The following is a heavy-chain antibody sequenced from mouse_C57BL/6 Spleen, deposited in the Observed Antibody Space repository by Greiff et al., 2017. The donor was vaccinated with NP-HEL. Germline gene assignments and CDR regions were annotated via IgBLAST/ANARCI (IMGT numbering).Heavy chain of an antibody. CDR3: ANEGRFAY. CDR1: GYTFTSYG. CDR2: IYPRSGNT. V-gene: IGHV1-81*01. J-gene: IGHJ3*01. D-gene: IGHD3-3*01. Sequence: VKLMESGAELARPGASVKLSCKASGYTFTSYGISWVKQRTGQGLEWIGEIYPRSGNTYYNEKFKGKATLTADKSSSTAYMELRSLTSEDSAVYFCANEGRFAYWGQGTLVTVSA.